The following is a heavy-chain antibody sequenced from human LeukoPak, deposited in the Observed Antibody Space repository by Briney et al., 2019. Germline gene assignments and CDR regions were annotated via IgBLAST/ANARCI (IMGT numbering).Heavy chain of an antibody. Sequence: GGSLRLSCSASGFTFRSYEMNWVRQAPGKGLEWASYISSSGSTIYYADSVKGRFTISRDNAKNSLYLQMNSLRAEDTAVYYCAGVVEAAATPIYYMDVWGKGTTVTVSS. D-gene: IGHD6-13*01. CDR3: AGVVEAAATPIYYMDV. CDR1: GFTFRSYE. J-gene: IGHJ6*03. V-gene: IGHV3-48*03. CDR2: ISSSGSTI.